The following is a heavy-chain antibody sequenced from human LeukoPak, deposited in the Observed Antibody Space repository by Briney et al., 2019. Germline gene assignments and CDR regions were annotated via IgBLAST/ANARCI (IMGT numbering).Heavy chain of an antibody. CDR2: IIPIFGTA. D-gene: IGHD6-19*01. V-gene: IGHV1-69*13. J-gene: IGHJ4*02. Sequence: EASVKVSCKASGGTFSSYAISWVRQAPGQGLEWMGGIIPIFGTANYVQKVQGRVTITADEATSTAYMELSSLRSEDTAVYYCAREPRNARILTSSLGFDYWGQGTLVTVSS. CDR3: AREPRNARILTSSLGFDY. CDR1: GGTFSSYA.